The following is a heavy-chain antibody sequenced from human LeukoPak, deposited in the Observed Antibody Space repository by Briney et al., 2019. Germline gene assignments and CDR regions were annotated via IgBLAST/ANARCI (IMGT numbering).Heavy chain of an antibody. CDR1: GYTFTSYG. D-gene: IGHD3-3*01. J-gene: IGHJ4*02. CDR2: ISAYNGNT. V-gene: IGHV1-18*01. Sequence: ASVKVSCKASGYTFTSYGISWVRQAPGQGLEWMGWISAYNGNTNYAQKLQGRVTMTTDTSTSTAYMELRSLRSDDTAVYYCARRYQGAWSGYYTFDYWGQGTLVTVSS. CDR3: ARRYQGAWSGYYTFDY.